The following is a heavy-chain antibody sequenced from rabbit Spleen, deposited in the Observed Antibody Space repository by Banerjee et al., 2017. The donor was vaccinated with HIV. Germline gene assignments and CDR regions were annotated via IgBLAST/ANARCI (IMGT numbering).Heavy chain of an antibody. V-gene: IGHV1S45*01. CDR1: GFSFNSGYD. D-gene: IGHD1-1*01. CDR2: SYAGSSAST. J-gene: IGHJ3*01. Sequence: QEQLKESGGGLVKPGASLTLTCKASGFSFNSGYDMCWVRQAPGKGLEWIACSYAGSSASTYSAVWAKGRFTMSRTPTTVTLQVTSLTAADTATYFCAGGIGYWGTRLDLWGQGTLVTVS. CDR3: AGGIGYWGTRLDL.